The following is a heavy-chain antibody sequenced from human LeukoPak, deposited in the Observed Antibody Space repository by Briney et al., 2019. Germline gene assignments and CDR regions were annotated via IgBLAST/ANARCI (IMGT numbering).Heavy chain of an antibody. V-gene: IGHV4-39*01. CDR2: IYYSGST. CDR3: ARLKRIQLWLGY. CDR1: GGSISSGGYY. D-gene: IGHD5-18*01. Sequence: SETLSLTCTVSGGSISSGGYYWSWIRQHPGKGLEWIGYIYYSGSTYYNPSLKSRVTISVDTSKNQFSLKLSSVTAADTAVYYCARLKRIQLWLGYWGQGTLVTVSS. J-gene: IGHJ4*02.